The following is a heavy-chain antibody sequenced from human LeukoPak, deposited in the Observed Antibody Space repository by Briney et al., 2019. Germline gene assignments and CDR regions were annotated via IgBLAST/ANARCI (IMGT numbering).Heavy chain of an antibody. CDR1: GFTFDDYA. CDR3: ANPGLQWLTLGRFDY. V-gene: IGHV3-9*01. J-gene: IGHJ4*02. CDR2: ISWNSGSI. D-gene: IGHD6-19*01. Sequence: GGSLRLSCAASGFTFDDYAMHWVRQAPGKGLEWVSGISWNSGSIGYADSVKGRFTISRDNSKNTLYLQMNSLRAEDTAVYYCANPGLQWLTLGRFDYWGQGTLVTVSS.